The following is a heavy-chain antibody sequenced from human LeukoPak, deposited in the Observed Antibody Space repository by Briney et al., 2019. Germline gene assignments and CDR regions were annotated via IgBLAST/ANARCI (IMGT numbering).Heavy chain of an antibody. D-gene: IGHD3-10*01. Sequence: GGSLRLSCAASGFTVSSNYMSWVRQAPGKGLEWVSVIYSGGSTYYADSVKGRFTISRDNSKNTLYLQMNSLRAEDTAVYYCASGWLGEILDYWDQGTLVTVSS. CDR3: ASGWLGEILDY. CDR2: IYSGGST. J-gene: IGHJ4*02. CDR1: GFTVSSNY. V-gene: IGHV3-53*01.